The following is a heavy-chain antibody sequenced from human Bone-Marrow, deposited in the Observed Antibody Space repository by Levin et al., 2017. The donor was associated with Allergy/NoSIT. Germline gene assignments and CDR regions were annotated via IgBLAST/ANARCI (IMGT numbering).Heavy chain of an antibody. Sequence: SLKISCAASGFTFDDYAMHWVRQAPGKGLEWVSGISWNSGSIGYADSVKGRFTISRDNAKKSLYLQMNSLRAEDTALYYCAKDIYGVAAAGRIDYWGQGTLVTVSS. CDR1: GFTFDDYA. J-gene: IGHJ4*02. D-gene: IGHD6-13*01. CDR2: ISWNSGSI. V-gene: IGHV3-9*01. CDR3: AKDIYGVAAAGRIDY.